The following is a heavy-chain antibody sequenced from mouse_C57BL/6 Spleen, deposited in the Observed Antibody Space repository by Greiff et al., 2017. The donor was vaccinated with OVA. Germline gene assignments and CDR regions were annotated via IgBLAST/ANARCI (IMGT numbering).Heavy chain of an antibody. CDR1: GYTFTSYG. CDR2: IYPGSGNT. Sequence: VMLQQSGAELARPGASVKLSCKASGYTFTSYGISWVKQRTGQGLEWIGEIYPGSGNTYYNEKFKGKATLTADKSSSTAYMELRSLTSEDSAVYFCARTTVVAPMDYWGQGTSVTVSS. D-gene: IGHD1-1*01. J-gene: IGHJ4*01. CDR3: ARTTVVAPMDY. V-gene: IGHV1-81*01.